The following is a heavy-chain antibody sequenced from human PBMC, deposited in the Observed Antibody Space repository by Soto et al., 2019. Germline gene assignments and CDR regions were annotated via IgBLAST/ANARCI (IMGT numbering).Heavy chain of an antibody. J-gene: IGHJ4*02. CDR2: IKPGTSDI. V-gene: IGHV5-51*01. CDR1: GYKFGSAW. Sequence: ESLKISCKGVGYKFGSAWIGWVRQMPGKGLEWMGIIKPGTSDIRYSPSCRGHVTISADEAVSTAYLQWSSLKASDTAMYYCARQLSHICDSWGQGTLVTVSS. D-gene: IGHD3-3*02. CDR3: ARQLSHICDS.